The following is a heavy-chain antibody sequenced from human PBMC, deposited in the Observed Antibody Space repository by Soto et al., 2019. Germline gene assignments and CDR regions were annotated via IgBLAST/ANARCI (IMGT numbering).Heavy chain of an antibody. V-gene: IGHV1-3*01. D-gene: IGHD1-1*01. Sequence: ASVKVSCKASGYTFSTYALHWVRQAPGQGLEWMGWINGGNGHARYSQKFKDRVTISRDTPASTAYMELSGLRSEDTAVHYCARGKGMEENYYYYGMDVWGQGTTVTSP. CDR3: ARGKGMEENYYYYGMDV. J-gene: IGHJ6*02. CDR1: GYTFSTYA. CDR2: INGGNGHA.